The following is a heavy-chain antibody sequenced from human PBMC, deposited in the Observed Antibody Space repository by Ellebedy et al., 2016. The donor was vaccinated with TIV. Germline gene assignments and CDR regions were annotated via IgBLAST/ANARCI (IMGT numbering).Heavy chain of an antibody. J-gene: IGHJ5*02. V-gene: IGHV1-69*06. D-gene: IGHD3-22*01. CDR1: GGTFSSYA. CDR2: IIPIFGTA. Sequence: SVKVSCXASGGTFSSYAISWVRQAPGQGLEWMGGIIPIFGTANYAQKFQGRVTITADKSTSTAYMELSSLRSEDTAVYYCARGAYDSSGYWNSWGFNWFAPWGQGTLVTVSS. CDR3: ARGAYDSSGYWNSWGFNWFAP.